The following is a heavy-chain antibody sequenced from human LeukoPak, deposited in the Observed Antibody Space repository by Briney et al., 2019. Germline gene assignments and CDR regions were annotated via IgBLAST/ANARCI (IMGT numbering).Heavy chain of an antibody. CDR3: ARFRTWVDKAFDY. CDR2: ISYDGSNK. J-gene: IGHJ4*02. V-gene: IGHV3-30*03. Sequence: GGSLRLSCAASGFTFSSYGMHWVRQAPGKGLEWVAVISYDGSNKYYADSVKGRFTISRDNARNSLYLQMNSLRAEDTAVYYCARFRTWVDKAFDYWGQGTLVTVSS. CDR1: GFTFSSYG. D-gene: IGHD1-1*01.